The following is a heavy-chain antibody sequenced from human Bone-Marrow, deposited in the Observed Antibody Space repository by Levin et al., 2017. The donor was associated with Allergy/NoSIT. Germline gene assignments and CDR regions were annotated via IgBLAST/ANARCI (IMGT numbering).Heavy chain of an antibody. D-gene: IGHD4-17*01. CDR1: GYNFDDNW. V-gene: IGHV5-10-1*01. Sequence: ASVKVSCQRSGYNFDDNWIHWVRQTPGKGLEWMGRIDPRDSYTNYNPSFEGHITISVDKSINTAFLQWSSLKASDTAIYYCTRAQTSYGDWGPTFDIWGQGTLVTVSS. CDR2: IDPRDSYT. J-gene: IGHJ3*02. CDR3: TRAQTSYGDWGPTFDI.